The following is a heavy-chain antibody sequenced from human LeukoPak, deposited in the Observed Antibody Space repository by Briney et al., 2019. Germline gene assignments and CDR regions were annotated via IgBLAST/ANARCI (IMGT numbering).Heavy chain of an antibody. D-gene: IGHD2-2*01. CDR1: GFTFSSYS. Sequence: GGSLRLSCAASGFTFSSYSMNWVRQAPGKGLEWVSYISSSSSTIYYADSVKGRFTISRDNAKNSLYLQMNSLRAEDTAVYYCAYREGASAFDYWGQGTLVTVSS. CDR3: AYREGASAFDY. J-gene: IGHJ4*02. CDR2: ISSSSSTI. V-gene: IGHV3-48*04.